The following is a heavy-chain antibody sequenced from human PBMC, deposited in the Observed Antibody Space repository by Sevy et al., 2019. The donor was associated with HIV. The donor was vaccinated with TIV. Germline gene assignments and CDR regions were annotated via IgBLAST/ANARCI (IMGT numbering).Heavy chain of an antibody. CDR1: GYTFTTYD. CDR2: MSPNTGAT. D-gene: IGHD3-16*01. J-gene: IGHJ6*02. V-gene: IGHV1-8*01. CDR3: ARGGNGDFRSYAYYYYGMDV. Sequence: ASVKVSCAAFGYTFTTYDINWVRQAPGQGLEWMGWMSPNTGATGFAQKFQGRDTLTRNKSITTAYMELSSLTYEDTAIYYCARGGNGDFRSYAYYYYGMDVWGQGTTVTVSS.